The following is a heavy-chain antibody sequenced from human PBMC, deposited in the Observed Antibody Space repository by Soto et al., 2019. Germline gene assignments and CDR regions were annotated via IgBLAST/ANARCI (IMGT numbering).Heavy chain of an antibody. CDR1: VGSFSGYY. V-gene: IGHV4-34*01. D-gene: IGHD6-13*01. CDR3: ARGQWDSSLVFDY. J-gene: IGHJ4*02. CDR2: INHSGST. Sequence: SETLSLTCAVYVGSFSGYYWSWIRQPPGKGLEWIGEINHSGSTNYNPSLKSRVTISVDTSKNQFSLKLSSVTAADTAVYYCARGQWDSSLVFDYWGQGTLVTVSS.